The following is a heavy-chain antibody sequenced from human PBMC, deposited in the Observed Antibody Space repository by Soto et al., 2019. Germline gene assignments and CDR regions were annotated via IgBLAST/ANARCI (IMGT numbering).Heavy chain of an antibody. CDR1: GLSVTSDSY. Sequence: QVQLQESGPGLVKPSETLSLTCTVYGLSVTSDSYWSWIRQAPAKGLEWIGYAYYRGGTRYNPSLKSRLTTSVDTSKNQFALSLSSVTPTDTAVYYCARDLCQGNTPAHNQFDVWGQGSLVTVS. J-gene: IGHJ4*02. V-gene: IGHV4-61*01. D-gene: IGHD1-1*01. CDR2: AYYRGGT. CDR3: ARDLCQGNTPAHNQFDV.